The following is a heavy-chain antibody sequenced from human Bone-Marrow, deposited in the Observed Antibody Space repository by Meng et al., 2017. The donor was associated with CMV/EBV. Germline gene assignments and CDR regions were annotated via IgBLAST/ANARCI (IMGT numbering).Heavy chain of an antibody. CDR1: YA. CDR2: IIPIVGTA. J-gene: IGHJ5*02. Sequence: YAISWVRQAPGQGLEWMGGIIPIVGTANYAQKFQGRVTITTDESTSTAYMELSSLRSEDTAVYYCARGGGLDCSSTSCYRRVNWFDPWGQGTLVTVSS. V-gene: IGHV1-69*05. CDR3: ARGGGLDCSSTSCYRRVNWFDP. D-gene: IGHD2-2*02.